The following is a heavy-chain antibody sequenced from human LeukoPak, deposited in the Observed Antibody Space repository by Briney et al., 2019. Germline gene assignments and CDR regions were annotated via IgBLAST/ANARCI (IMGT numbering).Heavy chain of an antibody. D-gene: IGHD3-22*01. CDR3: ARSPRQYYDTRGYVRYFDY. V-gene: IGHV4-30-2*01. Sequence: SETLSLTCAVSGGSISSGGFSWSRIRQPPGKDLEWIGYIFHSGNTYYNPSLKSRVTISVDRSKNLFSLKLTSVTAADTAIYFCARSPRQYYDTRGYVRYFDYWGQGTLFTVSS. J-gene: IGHJ4*02. CDR2: IFHSGNT. CDR1: GGSISSGGFS.